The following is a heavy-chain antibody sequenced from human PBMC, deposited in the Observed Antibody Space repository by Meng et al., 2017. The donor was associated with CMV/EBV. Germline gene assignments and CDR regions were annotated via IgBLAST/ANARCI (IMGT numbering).Heavy chain of an antibody. CDR1: GWSFSGYY. D-gene: IGHD1-26*01. V-gene: IGHV4-34*01. J-gene: IGHJ4*02. CDR3: ARGGGGEWELLHYFDY. Sequence: QVQLQLWGHGLLKPSEPLSPPCGVYGWSFSGYYWSWIPQPPGKGREWIGEINHSGSTNYNPSLKSRVTISVDTSKNQFSLKLSSVTAADTAVYYCARGGGGEWELLHYFDYWGQGTLVTVSS. CDR2: INHSGST.